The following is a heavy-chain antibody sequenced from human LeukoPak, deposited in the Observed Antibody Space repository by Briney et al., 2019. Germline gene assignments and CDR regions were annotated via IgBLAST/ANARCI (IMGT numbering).Heavy chain of an antibody. J-gene: IGHJ5*02. D-gene: IGHD1-14*01. V-gene: IGHV4-39*01. CDR2: IFYSGST. CDR3: ANLISPGWLDP. Sequence: PSETLSLTCTVSGDSITTTNYYWGWIRQPPGKGLEWIGNIFYSGSTYYSPSLKSRVTISVDTSKNQFFLKLSSVTAADTAVYYCANLISPGWLDPWGQGTLVTVSS. CDR1: GDSITTTNYY.